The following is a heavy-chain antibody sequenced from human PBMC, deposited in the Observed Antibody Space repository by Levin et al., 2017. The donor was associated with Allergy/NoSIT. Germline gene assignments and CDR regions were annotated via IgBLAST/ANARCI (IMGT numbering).Heavy chain of an antibody. CDR1: GVSLSDYF. CDR2: IKYDGFT. J-gene: IGHJ4*02. Sequence: SETLSLTCAVYGVSLSDYFWIWIRQSPVKGLEWIGEIKYDGFTNYNPSLGSRVAISLDMSKNQFALKLSSVTAADTAVYYCARAWGRGDHFDHWGRGSPVTVSS. D-gene: IGHD2-21*02. V-gene: IGHV4-34*01. CDR3: ARAWGRGDHFDH.